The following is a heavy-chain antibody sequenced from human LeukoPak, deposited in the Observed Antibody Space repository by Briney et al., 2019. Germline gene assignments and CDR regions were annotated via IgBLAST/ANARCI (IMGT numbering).Heavy chain of an antibody. CDR2: ISGSGGST. V-gene: IGHV3-23*01. CDR1: GFTFSSYA. J-gene: IGHJ4*02. CDR3: ASASQWELLAFDY. Sequence: GGSLRLSCAASGFTFSSYAMSWVRQAPGKGLEWVSAISGSGGSTYYADSVKGRFTISRDNSKNTLYLQLNSLRAEDTAVYYCASASQWELLAFDYWGQGTLVTVSS. D-gene: IGHD1-26*01.